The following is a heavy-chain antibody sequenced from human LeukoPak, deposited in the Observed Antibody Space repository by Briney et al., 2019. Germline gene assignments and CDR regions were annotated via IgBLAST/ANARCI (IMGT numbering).Heavy chain of an antibody. J-gene: IGHJ5*02. CDR3: AKDRFGSGSPNWFGP. V-gene: IGHV3-23*01. Sequence: GGSLRLSCAGPGFTFGRYAMSWIRQVPGKGLEWVSAISGSSGDIFYTDSVKGRFTISRDNSKNTLYLQMNSLRAGDTAVYYCAKDRFGSGSPNWFGPWGQGTLVTVSS. D-gene: IGHD3-10*01. CDR1: GFTFGRYA. CDR2: ISGSSGDI.